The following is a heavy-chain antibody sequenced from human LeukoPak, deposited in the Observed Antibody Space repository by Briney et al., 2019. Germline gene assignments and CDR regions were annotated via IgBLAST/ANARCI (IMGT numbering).Heavy chain of an antibody. Sequence: SETLSLTCAVYGGSFSGYYWSWIRQPPGKGLEWIGEINHSGSTNYNPSLKSRVTISVDTSKNQFSLKLSSVTAADTAVYYCAKRYCSSTTCYDDRGAFDYWGQGTLVTVSS. CDR1: GGSFSGYY. CDR2: INHSGST. V-gene: IGHV4-34*01. D-gene: IGHD2-2*01. CDR3: AKRYCSSTTCYDDRGAFDY. J-gene: IGHJ4*02.